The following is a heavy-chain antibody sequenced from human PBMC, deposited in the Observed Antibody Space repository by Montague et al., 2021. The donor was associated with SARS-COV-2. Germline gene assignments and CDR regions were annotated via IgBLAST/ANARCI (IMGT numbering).Heavy chain of an antibody. Sequence: SETLSLTCTVSGASVGSSYWGWIRQPPGKGLEWIGYFYCVGSTDYNPSLKSRATISRDTSKNQFSLKVRSVTAADTAVYYCARETMSADAFDLWGQGTMVTVSS. CDR2: FYCVGST. CDR3: ARETMSADAFDL. D-gene: IGHD1-14*01. CDR1: GASVGSSY. V-gene: IGHV4-59*02. J-gene: IGHJ3*01.